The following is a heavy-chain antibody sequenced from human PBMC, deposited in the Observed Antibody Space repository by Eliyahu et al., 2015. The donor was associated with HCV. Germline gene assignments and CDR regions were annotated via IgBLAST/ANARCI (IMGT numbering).Heavy chain of an antibody. CDR3: ARETYYYDSNYEAFDI. CDR2: IYTGGST. CDR1: GFTVSSDY. V-gene: IGHV3-53*04. Sequence: EVQLVESGGGLVQPGGSLRLSCAASGFTVSSDYMSWVRQAPGKGLEWVSIIYTGGSTYYADSVKGRFTISRHNSRNTLYLQMNSLRAEDTAVYYCARETYYYDSNYEAFDIWGQGTMVTVSS. D-gene: IGHD3-22*01. J-gene: IGHJ3*02.